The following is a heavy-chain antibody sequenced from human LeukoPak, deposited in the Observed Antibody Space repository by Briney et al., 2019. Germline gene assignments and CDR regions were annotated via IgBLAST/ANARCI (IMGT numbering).Heavy chain of an antibody. CDR3: ARAVRSGYDLNYFDY. D-gene: IGHD5-12*01. CDR2: IYSGGST. J-gene: IGHJ4*02. V-gene: IGHV3-53*01. CDR1: GFIVSSSY. Sequence: GGSLRLSCAASGFIVSSSYMSWVRQAPGKGLEWVSVIYSGGSTYYADSVKGRFTIPRDNSKNTLYLQMNSLRAEDTAVYYCARAVRSGYDLNYFDYWGQGTLVTVSS.